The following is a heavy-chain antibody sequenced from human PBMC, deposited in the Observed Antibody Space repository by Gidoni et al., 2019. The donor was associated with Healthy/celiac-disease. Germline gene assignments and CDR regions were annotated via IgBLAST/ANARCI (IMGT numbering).Heavy chain of an antibody. CDR2: ST. D-gene: IGHD4-17*01. J-gene: IGHJ4*02. Sequence: STNYNPSLKSRVTISVDTSKNQFSLKLSSVTAADTAVYYCARSGYGDRTGFDYWGQGTLVTVSS. CDR3: ARSGYGDRTGFDY. V-gene: IGHV4-59*01.